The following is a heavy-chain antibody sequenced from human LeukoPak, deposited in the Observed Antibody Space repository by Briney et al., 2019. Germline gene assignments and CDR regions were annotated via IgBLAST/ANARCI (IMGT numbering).Heavy chain of an antibody. J-gene: IGHJ4*02. CDR1: GYTFTSYG. CDR2: ISAYNGNT. Sequence: VSVKVSCKASGYTFTSYGISWVRQAPGQGLEWMGWISAYNGNTNYAQKLQGRVTMTTDTSTSTAYMELRSLRSDDTAAYYCARLSDSSGWGYFDYWGQGTLVTVSS. CDR3: ARLSDSSGWGYFDY. D-gene: IGHD6-19*01. V-gene: IGHV1-18*04.